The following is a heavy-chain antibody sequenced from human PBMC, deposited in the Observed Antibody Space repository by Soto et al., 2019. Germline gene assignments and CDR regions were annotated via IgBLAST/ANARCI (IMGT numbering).Heavy chain of an antibody. D-gene: IGHD3-10*01. CDR3: ARGSSPEGPIQMTFDY. CDR1: GGSISSGGFS. Sequence: QLQLQESGSGLVKPSQTLSLTCAVSGGSISSGGFSWSWIRQSPGKGLELIGYIYYIGSAYYNPSLKSRTVISADTSGSQFFLTLTSVTAADTAVYYCARGSSPEGPIQMTFDYWGQGALVTVSP. CDR2: IYYIGSA. J-gene: IGHJ4*02. V-gene: IGHV4-30-2*05.